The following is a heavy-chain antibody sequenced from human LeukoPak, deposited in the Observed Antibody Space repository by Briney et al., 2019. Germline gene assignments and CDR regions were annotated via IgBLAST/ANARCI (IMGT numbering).Heavy chain of an antibody. J-gene: IGHJ1*01. CDR3: TRGSYDVLTGYSTLGEY. D-gene: IGHD3-9*01. CDR2: IYYSGST. Sequence: PSETLSLTCTVSGGSISSSSYYWAWIRQPPGKGLGWIGNIYYSGSTYYNPSLKSRLTISVDTSQRQFSLRLSSVTAADTALYYCTRGSYDVLTGYSTLGEYWGQGTLVTVSS. V-gene: IGHV4-39*01. CDR1: GGSISSSSYY.